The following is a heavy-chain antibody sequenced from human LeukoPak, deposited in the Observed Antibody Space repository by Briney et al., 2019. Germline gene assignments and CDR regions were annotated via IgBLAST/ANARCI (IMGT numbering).Heavy chain of an antibody. J-gene: IGHJ5*02. Sequence: ASVKVSCKASGYTFRSHDINWVRQAPGQGLEWMGWVSPKTGRTGYAQKFQGRVYMTTNASLSTAYMELSSLRSDDTAAYFCARESERNDGWFDPWGQGTLVTVSS. CDR2: VSPKTGRT. CDR1: GYTFRSHD. V-gene: IGHV1-8*01. D-gene: IGHD1-1*01. CDR3: ARESERNDGWFDP.